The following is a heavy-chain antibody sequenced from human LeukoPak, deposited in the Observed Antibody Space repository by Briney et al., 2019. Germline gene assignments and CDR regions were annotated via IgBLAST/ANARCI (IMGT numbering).Heavy chain of an antibody. Sequence: GGSLRLSCAASGFTFSSYGMHWVRQAPGKGLEWVAFIRYDGSNKYYADSVKGRFTISRDNSKNTLYLQMNSLRAEDTALYYCARGNYSFYYYYYYYMDVWGKGTTVTVSS. CDR3: ARGNYSFYYYYYYYMDV. V-gene: IGHV3-30*02. CDR2: IRYDGSNK. CDR1: GFTFSSYG. J-gene: IGHJ6*03. D-gene: IGHD1-7*01.